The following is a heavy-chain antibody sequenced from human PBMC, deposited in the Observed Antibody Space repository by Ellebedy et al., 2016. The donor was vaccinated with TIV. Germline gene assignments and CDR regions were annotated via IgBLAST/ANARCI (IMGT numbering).Heavy chain of an antibody. V-gene: IGHV1-24*01. J-gene: IGHJ4*02. Sequence: ASVKVSXXASGYTFTGYYMHWVRQAPGKGLEWMGGFDPEDGETIYAQKFQGRVTMTEDTSTDTAYMELSSLRSEDTAVYYCATWGSSGLSWGQGTLVTVSS. CDR2: FDPEDGET. D-gene: IGHD6-19*01. CDR3: ATWGSSGLS. CDR1: GYTFTGYY.